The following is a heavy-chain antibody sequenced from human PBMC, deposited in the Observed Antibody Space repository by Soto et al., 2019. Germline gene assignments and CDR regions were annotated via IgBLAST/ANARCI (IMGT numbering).Heavy chain of an antibody. CDR1: GGSISSYY. V-gene: IGHV4-59*01. D-gene: IGHD6-6*01. CDR3: ARDSTYSNPSDYYYYMDV. J-gene: IGHJ6*03. CDR2: IYYSGST. Sequence: PSETLSLTCTVSGGSISSYYWSWIRQPPGKGLEWIGYIYYSGSTNYNPSLKSRVTISVDTSKNQFSLKLSSVTAADTAVYYCARDSTYSNPSDYYYYMDVWGKGTTVTVSS.